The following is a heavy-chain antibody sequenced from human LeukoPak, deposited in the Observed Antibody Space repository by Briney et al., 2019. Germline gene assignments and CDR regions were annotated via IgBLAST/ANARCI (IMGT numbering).Heavy chain of an antibody. CDR1: GFTFDDYA. CDR3: ASGTTSYYYYGMDV. CDR2: ISWNSGSI. V-gene: IGHV3-9*01. Sequence: GRSLRLSCAASGFTFDDYAMHWVRQAPGNGLEWVSGISWNSGSIGYADSVKGRFTISRDNAKNSLYLQMNSLRAEDTALYYCASGTTSYYYYGMDVWGQGTTVTVSS. J-gene: IGHJ6*02. D-gene: IGHD1-7*01.